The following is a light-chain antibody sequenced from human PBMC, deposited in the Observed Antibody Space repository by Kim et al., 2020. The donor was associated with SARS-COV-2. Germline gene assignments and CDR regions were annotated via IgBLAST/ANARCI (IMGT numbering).Light chain of an antibody. V-gene: IGKV3-15*01. CDR1: QSVSSN. J-gene: IGKJ4*01. CDR3: QQSVT. Sequence: ATLSVSPGERATLSCRASQSVSSNLAWYQQKPGQAPRLLIYGASTRATGIPARFSGSGSGTEFTLTISSLQSEDFAVYYCQQSVTFGGGTKVDIK. CDR2: GAS.